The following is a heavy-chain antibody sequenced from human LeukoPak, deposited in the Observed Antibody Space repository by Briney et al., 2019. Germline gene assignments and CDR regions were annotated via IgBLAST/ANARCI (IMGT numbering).Heavy chain of an antibody. J-gene: IGHJ5*02. CDR3: AREDYDYVWGSYSGKNWFDP. CDR2: ISAYNGNT. CDR1: GYTFTSYG. Sequence: ASVKVSCKASGYTFTSYGISWVRQAPGQGLEWMGWISAYNGNTNYAQKLQGRVIMTTDTSTSTAYMELRSLRSDDTAVYYCAREDYDYVWGSYSGKNWFDPWGQGTLVTVSS. D-gene: IGHD3-16*01. V-gene: IGHV1-18*01.